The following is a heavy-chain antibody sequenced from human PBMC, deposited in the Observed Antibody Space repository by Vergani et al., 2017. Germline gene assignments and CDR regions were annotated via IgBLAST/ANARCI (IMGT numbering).Heavy chain of an antibody. Sequence: QLPLQESGSGLVKPSQTLSLPCAVSGGSISSGGYSWSWIRQPPGKGLEWIGYLYHSGSTYYNPSLKSRVTISVDRSKNQFSLKLSSVTAADTAVYYCASGYSYNWFDPWGQGTLVTVAS. CDR3: ASGYSYNWFDP. CDR2: LYHSGST. J-gene: IGHJ5*02. CDR1: GGSISSGGYS. V-gene: IGHV4-30-2*01. D-gene: IGHD5-18*01.